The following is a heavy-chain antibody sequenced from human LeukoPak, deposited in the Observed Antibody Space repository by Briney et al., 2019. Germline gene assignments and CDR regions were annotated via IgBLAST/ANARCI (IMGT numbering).Heavy chain of an antibody. CDR1: GFTFSRYS. D-gene: IGHD2-15*01. V-gene: IGHV3-21*01. Sequence: PGGSLRLSCAASGFTFSRYSMNWVRQAPGKGPEWVSSISTSSSYIYYADSVKGRFIISRDNVKKSLYLQMNSLKAEDTAVYHCAKDGEYCSGGSCSFFDYWGQGTLVTVSS. CDR2: ISTSSSYI. J-gene: IGHJ4*02. CDR3: AKDGEYCSGGSCSFFDY.